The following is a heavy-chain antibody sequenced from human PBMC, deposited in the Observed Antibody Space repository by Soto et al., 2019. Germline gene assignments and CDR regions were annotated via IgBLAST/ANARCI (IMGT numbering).Heavy chain of an antibody. D-gene: IGHD3-3*01. J-gene: IGHJ5*02. V-gene: IGHV1-3*01. CDR3: ARDSHRVSRFDP. CDR1: GYTFTSYA. Sequence: ASVKVSCKASGYTFTSYAMHWVRQAPGQRLEWMGWFNAGNGNTKYSQKFQGRVTITRDTSASTAYMELSSLRSEDTAVYYCARDSHRVSRFDPWGQGILVTVSS. CDR2: FNAGNGNT.